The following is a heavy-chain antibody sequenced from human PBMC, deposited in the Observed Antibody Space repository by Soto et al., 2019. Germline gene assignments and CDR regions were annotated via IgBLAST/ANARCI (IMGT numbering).Heavy chain of an antibody. CDR1: GGSISSGDYY. J-gene: IGHJ4*02. CDR2: IYYSGST. Sequence: KASETLSLTCTVSGGSISSGDYYWSWLRQPPGKGLEWIGYIYYSGSTYYNPSLKSRVTISVDTSKNQFSLKLSSVTAADTAVYYCARVAGNYYESATSYFDYWGQGTLVTVSS. CDR3: ARVAGNYYESATSYFDY. D-gene: IGHD3-22*01. V-gene: IGHV4-30-4*01.